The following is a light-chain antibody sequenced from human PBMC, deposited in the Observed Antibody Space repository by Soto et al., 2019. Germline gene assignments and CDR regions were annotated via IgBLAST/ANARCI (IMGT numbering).Light chain of an antibody. CDR2: SNS. V-gene: IGLV1-44*01. Sequence: QSVLTQPPSASGTPGQRVTISCSGSSSNIGSNPVDWYQHLPGTAPKLLMYSNSQRPSGVPDRFSGSKSGTSASLAISGLQSEDEADYYCSSYTSSSTHVFGTGTKVTVL. CDR1: SSNIGSNP. CDR3: SSYTSSSTHV. J-gene: IGLJ1*01.